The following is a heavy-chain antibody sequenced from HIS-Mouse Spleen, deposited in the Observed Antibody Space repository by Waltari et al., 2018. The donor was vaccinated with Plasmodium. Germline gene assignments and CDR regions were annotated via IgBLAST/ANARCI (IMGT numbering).Heavy chain of an antibody. CDR2: IYYSGST. CDR3: ARVPYYYDSSGYGMGWFDP. CDR1: GGSISSSSYY. V-gene: IGHV4-39*07. J-gene: IGHJ5*02. Sequence: QLQLQESGPGLVQPSETLSLTCTVSGGSISSSSYYWAWLRQPPGKGLEWIGSIYYSGSTYYNPSLKSRVTISVDTSKNQFSLKLSSVTAADTAVYYCARVPYYYDSSGYGMGWFDPWGQGTLVTVSS. D-gene: IGHD3-22*01.